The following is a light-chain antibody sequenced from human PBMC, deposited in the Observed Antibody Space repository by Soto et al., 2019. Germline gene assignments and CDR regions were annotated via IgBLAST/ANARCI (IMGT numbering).Light chain of an antibody. Sequence: DIQLTQSPSFLSATVGDRVTITCRASQGISNYLAWYQQKPGKAPKLLIYAASTLQGGVPSRFSGSGSGTEFTLTISSLQPEDFATYFCQQLNNYPITFGQGTRLEIK. CDR1: QGISNY. V-gene: IGKV1-9*01. CDR3: QQLNNYPIT. CDR2: AAS. J-gene: IGKJ5*01.